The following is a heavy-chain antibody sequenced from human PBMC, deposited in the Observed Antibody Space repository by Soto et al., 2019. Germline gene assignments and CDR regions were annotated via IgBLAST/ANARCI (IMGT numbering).Heavy chain of an antibody. V-gene: IGHV4-34*01. Sequence: QVQLQQWGAGLLKPSETLSLTCAVYGGSFSGYYWRWIRQPPGKGLEWIGEINHSGSTNYNPSLKCRVTISVDTSKNQFSLKLSSVTAADTAVYYCARGGFGYCSGGSCYSGDYWGQGTLVTVSS. CDR1: GGSFSGYY. CDR2: INHSGST. J-gene: IGHJ4*02. D-gene: IGHD2-15*01. CDR3: ARGGFGYCSGGSCYSGDY.